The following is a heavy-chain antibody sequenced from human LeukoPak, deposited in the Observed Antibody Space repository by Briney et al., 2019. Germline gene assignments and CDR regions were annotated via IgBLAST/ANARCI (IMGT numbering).Heavy chain of an antibody. Sequence: PGRSLRLSCAASGFTFDDYAMHWVRQAPGKGLEWVSGISWNSGSIGYADSVKGRFTISRDNAKNSLYPQMNSLRAEDTALYYCAKDWDSSGWYLGGFDYWGQGTLVTVSS. CDR1: GFTFDDYA. CDR2: ISWNSGSI. D-gene: IGHD6-19*01. CDR3: AKDWDSSGWYLGGFDY. V-gene: IGHV3-9*01. J-gene: IGHJ4*02.